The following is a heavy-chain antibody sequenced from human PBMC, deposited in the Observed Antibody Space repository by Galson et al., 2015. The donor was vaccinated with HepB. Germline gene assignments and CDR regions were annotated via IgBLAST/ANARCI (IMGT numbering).Heavy chain of an antibody. CDR3: ARPKWATVIAFDI. CDR2: IGGSGITT. V-gene: IGHV3-23*01. CDR1: GFIFSSSA. Sequence: SLRLSCAASGFIFSSSAMSWVRQAPEKGLEWVSGIGGSGITTYYADSVKGRFTISRDNSKNTLYLQMNSLRAEDTAVYYCARPKWATVIAFDIWGQGTMATVSS. J-gene: IGHJ3*02. D-gene: IGHD4-17*01.